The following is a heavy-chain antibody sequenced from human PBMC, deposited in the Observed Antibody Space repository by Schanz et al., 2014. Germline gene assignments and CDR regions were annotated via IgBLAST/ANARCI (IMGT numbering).Heavy chain of an antibody. Sequence: QVQLVQSGAEVKKPGASVKVSCKASGYTFVSYSMHWVRQAPGQGLEWMGIINPSGGGTSYALRFQDRVTVTRDTSRSTVYMELSSLRSEDTAVYYCARAFGGYDPAGALDYWGQGTLXTVSS. CDR3: ARAFGGYDPAGALDY. J-gene: IGHJ4*02. V-gene: IGHV1-46*01. CDR1: GYTFVSYS. CDR2: INPSGGGT. D-gene: IGHD5-12*01.